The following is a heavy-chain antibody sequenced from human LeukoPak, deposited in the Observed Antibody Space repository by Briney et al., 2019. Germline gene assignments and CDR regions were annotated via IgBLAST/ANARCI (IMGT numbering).Heavy chain of an antibody. CDR2: IYPGDSDT. J-gene: IGHJ4*02. V-gene: IGHV5-51*01. Sequence: GESLKISCKGSGYNFITYWIGWVRQMPGKGLEWMGIIYPGDSDTRYSPSFQGQVTISADKSINTAYLQWSSLKASDTAMYFCARQWQYYDFWSGYDCWGQGTLVTVSS. D-gene: IGHD3-3*01. CDR1: GYNFITYW. CDR3: ARQWQYYDFWSGYDC.